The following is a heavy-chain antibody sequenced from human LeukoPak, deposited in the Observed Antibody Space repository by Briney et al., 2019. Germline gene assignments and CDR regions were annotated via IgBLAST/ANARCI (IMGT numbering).Heavy chain of an antibody. J-gene: IGHJ4*02. D-gene: IGHD3-10*01. CDR2: IRYDGSNK. Sequence: PGGSLRLSCAASGFTFSSYGMHSVRQAPGKGLEWVAFIRYDGSNKYYADSVKGRFTISRDNSKNTLYLQMNSLRDEDTAVYYCARDRDFMVRGVIIRILDYWGQGTLVTVSS. CDR1: GFTFSSYG. V-gene: IGHV3-30*02. CDR3: ARDRDFMVRGVIIRILDY.